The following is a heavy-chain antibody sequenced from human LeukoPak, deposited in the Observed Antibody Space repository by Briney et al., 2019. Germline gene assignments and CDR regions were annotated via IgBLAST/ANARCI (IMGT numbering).Heavy chain of an antibody. J-gene: IGHJ4*02. Sequence: GGSLRLSCAASGFTFSSYAMSWVRQAPGKGLEWVSAISGSGGSTYYADSVKGRFTISRDSSKNTLYLQMNSLRAEDTAIYYCAKHRYSNGWDYFDYWGQGTLVTVSS. CDR2: ISGSGGST. CDR1: GFTFSSYA. D-gene: IGHD6-19*01. V-gene: IGHV3-23*01. CDR3: AKHRYSNGWDYFDY.